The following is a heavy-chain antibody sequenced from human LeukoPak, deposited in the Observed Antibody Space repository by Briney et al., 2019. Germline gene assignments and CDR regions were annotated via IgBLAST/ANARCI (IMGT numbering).Heavy chain of an antibody. V-gene: IGHV3-66*01. D-gene: IGHD4-23*01. Sequence: GVSLRLSRAASVFTFRISYMSWVRQAPRKGLEWVSVTYSGGSTYYADSAKGRFTISRDNSKNTLYLQMNSLRAEDTAVYYCARVGVVTGALDYWGQGTLVTVSS. J-gene: IGHJ4*02. CDR2: TYSGGST. CDR3: ARVGVVTGALDY. CDR1: VFTFRISY.